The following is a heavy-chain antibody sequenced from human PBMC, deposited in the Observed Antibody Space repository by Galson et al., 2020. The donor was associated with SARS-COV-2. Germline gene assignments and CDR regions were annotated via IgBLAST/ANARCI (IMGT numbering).Heavy chain of an antibody. V-gene: IGHV3-30*03. CDR3: VRTCSGCQGAFDL. Sequence: GESLKISCVGSGFPLSNHAMQWVRQAPGKGMEWVAKISYEGGDKKYADSVKGRFTVSRDNSKDTLFVQMDGLRPDDTGLYYCVRTCSGCQGAFDLWGQGTMVTVST. CDR1: GFPLSNHA. J-gene: IGHJ3*01. CDR2: ISYEGGDK. D-gene: IGHD6-19*01.